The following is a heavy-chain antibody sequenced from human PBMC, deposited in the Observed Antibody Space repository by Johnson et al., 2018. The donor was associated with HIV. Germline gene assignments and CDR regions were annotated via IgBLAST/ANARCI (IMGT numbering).Heavy chain of an antibody. CDR3: ARDPSVPLVGTIAWGAFDI. CDR1: GLSFSNFG. D-gene: IGHD1-26*01. CDR2: ISFDGNLE. V-gene: IGHV3-30*03. J-gene: IGHJ3*02. Sequence: QVKLVESGGGVVQPGKSLTLSCVVSGLSFSNFGIHWVRQAPGQGPEWVAVISFDGNLEKYADSVKGRFTISRDNSKNTLFLQMTRLRQDDTAVYYCARDPSVPLVGTIAWGAFDIWGQGTMVTVSS.